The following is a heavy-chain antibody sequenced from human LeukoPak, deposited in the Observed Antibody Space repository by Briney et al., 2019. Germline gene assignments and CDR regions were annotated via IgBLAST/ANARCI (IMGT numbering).Heavy chain of an antibody. CDR3: ARGRYQLLYRYRYYYMDV. CDR2: IYTSGST. J-gene: IGHJ6*03. Sequence: SETLSLTCTVSGGSISSYYWSWIRQPAGKGLEWIGRIYTSGSTNYNPSLKSRVTMSVDTSKNQFSLKLSSVTAADTAVYYCARGRYQLLYRYRYYYMDVWGKGTTVTVSS. V-gene: IGHV4-4*07. CDR1: GGSISSYY. D-gene: IGHD2-2*02.